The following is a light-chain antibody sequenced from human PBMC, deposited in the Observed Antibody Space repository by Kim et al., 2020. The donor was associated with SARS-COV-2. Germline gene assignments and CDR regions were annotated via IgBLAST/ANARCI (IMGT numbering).Light chain of an antibody. CDR2: AAS. V-gene: IGKV1-17*01. CDR3: LQHYDYPIT. J-gene: IGKJ5*01. CDR1: QGIKNN. Sequence: ASVGDRITSTCRASQGIKNNLGWFQQNPGKAPKRLIYAASNLQSGVPSRFSGSGSGTEFTLTISSLQPEDSATYYCLQHYDYPITFGQGTRLEIK.